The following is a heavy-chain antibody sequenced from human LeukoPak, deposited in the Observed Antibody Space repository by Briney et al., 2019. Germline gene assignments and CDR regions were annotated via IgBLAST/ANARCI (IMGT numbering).Heavy chain of an antibody. J-gene: IGHJ5*02. CDR2: IYYSGST. V-gene: IGHV4-59*08. Sequence: SETLSLTCTVSGGSISSYYWSWIRQPPGKGLEWIGYIYYSGSTNYNPSLKSRVTISVDTSKNQFSLKLSSVTAADTAVYYCARVGDILTGYSANWFDPWGQGTLVTVSS. CDR1: GGSISSYY. D-gene: IGHD3-9*01. CDR3: ARVGDILTGYSANWFDP.